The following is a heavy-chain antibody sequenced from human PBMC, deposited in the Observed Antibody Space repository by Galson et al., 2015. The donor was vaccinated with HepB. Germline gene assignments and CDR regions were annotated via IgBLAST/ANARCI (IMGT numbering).Heavy chain of an antibody. J-gene: IGHJ3*02. Sequence: SVKVSCKASGYNFTSYYMHWVRQAPGQGLEWMGIINPSGGSTSYAQKFQGRVTMTRDTTTSTVYMELSSMRSADTAVYDCAGGGPRGNAFDIWGQGTMVTVSS. CDR2: INPSGGST. CDR1: GYNFTSYY. CDR3: AGGGPRGNAFDI. D-gene: IGHD3-16*01. V-gene: IGHV1-46*01.